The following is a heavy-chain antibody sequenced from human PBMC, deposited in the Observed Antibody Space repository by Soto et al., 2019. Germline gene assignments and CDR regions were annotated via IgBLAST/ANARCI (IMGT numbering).Heavy chain of an antibody. CDR1: GFTFSSYA. V-gene: IGHV3-23*01. J-gene: IGHJ4*02. CDR2: ISGSGGST. D-gene: IGHD3-3*01. CDR3: AKDGSDLNYDFWSGYYTVFDY. Sequence: GGSLRLSCAASGFTFSSYAMSWVRQAPGKGLEWVSAISGSGGSTYYADSVKGRFTISRDNSKNTLYLQMNSLRAEDTAVYYCAKDGSDLNYDFWSGYYTVFDYWGQGTLVTVSS.